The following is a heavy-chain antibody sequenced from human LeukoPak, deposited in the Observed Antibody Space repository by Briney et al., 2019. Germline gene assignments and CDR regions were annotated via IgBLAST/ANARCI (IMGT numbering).Heavy chain of an antibody. CDR3: TRDLNSGGSC. CDR1: GFTVSSSY. D-gene: IGHD2-15*01. CDR2: IHSGGNT. J-gene: IGHJ4*02. Sequence: PGGSLRLSCAASGFTVSSSYMSWVRQAPGKGLEWVSVIHSGGNTYYADSVKGRFTISRDNSKNTLYLQMNSLRAEDTAVYYCTRDLNSGGSCWDQGTLVTVSS. V-gene: IGHV3-53*01.